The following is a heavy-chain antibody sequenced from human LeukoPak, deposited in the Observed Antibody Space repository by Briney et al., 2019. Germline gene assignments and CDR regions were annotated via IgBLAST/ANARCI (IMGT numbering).Heavy chain of an antibody. D-gene: IGHD2-2*01. CDR3: ARLPLQGGYCSSTSCYGGGAFDI. CDR2: INPNSGGT. V-gene: IGHV1-2*06. Sequence: SVKVSCKASGYTFTGYYMHWVRQAPGQGLEWMGRINPNSGGTNYAQKFQGRVTMTRDTSISTAYMELSRLRSDDTAVYYCARLPLQGGYCSSTSCYGGGAFDIWGQGTMVTVSS. CDR1: GYTFTGYY. J-gene: IGHJ3*02.